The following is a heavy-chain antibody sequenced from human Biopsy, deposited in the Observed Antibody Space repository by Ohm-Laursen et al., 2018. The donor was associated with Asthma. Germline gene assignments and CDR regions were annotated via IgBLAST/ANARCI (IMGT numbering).Heavy chain of an antibody. Sequence: SSVKVSCKAPGGTFSNFAISWVRQAPGQGLEWLGGIMTVFGTTNYAQNFQGRLTLTADESTSTAYMELSSLRSEDTAVYFCAGDYDGDYVQRHLPLAYWGQGTLVTVSS. CDR2: IMTVFGTT. J-gene: IGHJ4*02. V-gene: IGHV1-69*01. CDR3: AGDYDGDYVQRHLPLAY. CDR1: GGTFSNFA. D-gene: IGHD4-17*01.